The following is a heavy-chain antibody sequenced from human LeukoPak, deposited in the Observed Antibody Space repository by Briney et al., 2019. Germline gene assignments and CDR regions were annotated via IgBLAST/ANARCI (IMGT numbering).Heavy chain of an antibody. CDR2: IYWDDEK. Sequence: SGPTLVKPTQTLTLTFTLSGFSLSTSGVGVGCIRHPPGKALEWLALIYWDDEKRYSPSLKSRLTIAKDTSKNQVVLTMTNMDPVDTATYFCARYLASTTYDYWGQGTLVTVSS. V-gene: IGHV2-5*02. D-gene: IGHD5/OR15-5a*01. J-gene: IGHJ4*02. CDR3: ARYLASTTYDY. CDR1: GFSLSTSGVG.